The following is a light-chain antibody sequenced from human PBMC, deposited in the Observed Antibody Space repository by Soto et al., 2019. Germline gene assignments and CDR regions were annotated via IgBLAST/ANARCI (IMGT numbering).Light chain of an antibody. CDR2: AVS. J-gene: IGLJ2*01. CDR1: ISDVGTYNF. V-gene: IGLV2-14*03. CDR3: CSYTSANTVV. Sequence: QSVLTQPASVSGSPGQSITISCTGTISDVGTYNFVSWYQQHPGKAPKLIIYAVSNRPSGVSYRFSGSKSGNTASLTISGLQAEDEADYYCCSYTSANTVVFGGGTKVTVL.